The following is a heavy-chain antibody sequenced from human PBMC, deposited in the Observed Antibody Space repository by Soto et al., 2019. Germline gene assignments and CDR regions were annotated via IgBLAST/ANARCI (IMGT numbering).Heavy chain of an antibody. CDR1: GFTVSTYG. D-gene: IGHD2-8*02. V-gene: IGHV3-30*03. J-gene: IGHJ4*02. Sequence: QVQLVESGGGVVQPGRSLRLSCAASGFTVSTYGMHWVRQAPGKGLEWVAVISRDGGTKFYTDSVKGRFTISKDSSRNTLILEMNSLSGDDMAVYYCTGEVASGYWGQGTLVTVSS. CDR3: TGEVASGY. CDR2: ISRDGGTK.